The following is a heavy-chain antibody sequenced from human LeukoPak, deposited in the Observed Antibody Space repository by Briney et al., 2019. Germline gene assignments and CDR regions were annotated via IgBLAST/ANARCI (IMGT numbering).Heavy chain of an antibody. CDR3: ARGSYCSSTSCYMSYYYYGMDV. CDR1: GYTFTGYY. D-gene: IGHD2-2*02. J-gene: IGHJ6*02. V-gene: IGHV1-2*02. Sequence: GASVKVSCKASGYTFTGYYMHWVRQAPGQGLEGMGWINPNSGGTNYAQKFQGRVTMTRDTSISTAYMELSRLRSDDTAVYYCARGSYCSSTSCYMSYYYYGMDVWGQGTTVTVSS. CDR2: INPNSGGT.